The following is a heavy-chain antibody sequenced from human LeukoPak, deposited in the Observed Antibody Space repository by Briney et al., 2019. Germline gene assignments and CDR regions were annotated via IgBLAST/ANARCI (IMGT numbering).Heavy chain of an antibody. Sequence: PSETLSLTCTVSGGSISSGNYYWSWIRQPAGKGLEWIGHIYTSGSTNYNPSLRSRVTISVDTSKNQFSLKLSSVTAADTAVYYCARGPLSAHFDYWGQGTLVTVSS. CDR1: GGSISSGNYY. J-gene: IGHJ4*02. V-gene: IGHV4-61*09. CDR2: IYTSGST. CDR3: ARGPLSAHFDY.